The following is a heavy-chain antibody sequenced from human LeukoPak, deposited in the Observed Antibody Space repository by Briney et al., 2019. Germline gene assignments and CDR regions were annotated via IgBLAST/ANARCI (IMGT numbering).Heavy chain of an antibody. D-gene: IGHD4-17*01. CDR3: ARQDYGEVN. Sequence: SETLSLTCTVSGGSISSYYWSWIRQPPGKGLEWIGEINHSGSTHYNPSLKRRVTISVDTSKNQFSLKLSSVTAADTAVYFCARQDYGEVNWGQGTLVTVSS. CDR2: INHSGST. CDR1: GGSISSYY. J-gene: IGHJ4*02. V-gene: IGHV4-34*01.